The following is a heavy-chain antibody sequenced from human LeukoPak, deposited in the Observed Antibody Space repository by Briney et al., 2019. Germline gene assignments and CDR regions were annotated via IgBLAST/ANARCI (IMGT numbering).Heavy chain of an antibody. CDR2: ISGSGGTT. D-gene: IGHD5-18*01. CDR1: GFTFSNFA. Sequence: GGSLRLSCAASGFTFSNFAMNWVRQAPGKGLDWVSAISGSGGTTYYADSVRGRFTISRDNAKNSLYLQMNSLRAEDTAVYYCAREGSGYSYGFLYYFDYWGQGTLVTVSS. CDR3: AREGSGYSYGFLYYFDY. V-gene: IGHV3-23*01. J-gene: IGHJ4*02.